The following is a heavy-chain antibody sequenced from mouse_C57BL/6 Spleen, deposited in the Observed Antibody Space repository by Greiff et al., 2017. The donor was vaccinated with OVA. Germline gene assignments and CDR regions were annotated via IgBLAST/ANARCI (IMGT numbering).Heavy chain of an antibody. CDR3: TNYDRFAY. J-gene: IGHJ3*01. CDR2: IRLKSDNYAT. D-gene: IGHD2-4*01. V-gene: IGHV6-3*01. Sequence: DVKLQESGGGLVQPGGSMKLSCVASGFTFSNYWMNWVRQSPEKGLEWVAQIRLKSDNYATHYAESVKGRFTIPRDDSKSSVYLQMNNLRAEDTGIYYCTNYDRFAYWGQGTLVTVSA. CDR1: GFTFSNYW.